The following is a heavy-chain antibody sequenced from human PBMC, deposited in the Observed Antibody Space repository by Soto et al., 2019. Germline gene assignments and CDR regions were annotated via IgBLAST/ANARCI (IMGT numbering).Heavy chain of an antibody. D-gene: IGHD3-22*01. J-gene: IGHJ4*02. V-gene: IGHV1-46*01. CDR1: GYIFANHY. CDR2: INPSGGST. CDR3: ARADYYDGSGFYYDY. Sequence: QVQLVQSGAEVKKPGASMKVSCKASGYIFANHYIHWVRQAPGQGLEWMGIINPSGGSTNYLQKFQGRVTMTMDTSTSTVYMELSSLRSEDTAVYFCARADYYDGSGFYYDYWGQGTLVIVSS.